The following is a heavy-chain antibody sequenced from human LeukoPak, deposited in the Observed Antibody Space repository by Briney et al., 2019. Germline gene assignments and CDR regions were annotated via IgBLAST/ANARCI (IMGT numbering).Heavy chain of an antibody. CDR2: ISWNSGSI. CDR3: AKDIRVVVVVAATHDAFDI. J-gene: IGHJ3*02. V-gene: IGHV3-9*01. Sequence: GGSLRLSCAASGFTFDDYAMHWVRQAPGKGLEWVSGISWNSGSIGYADSVKGRFTISRDNAKNSLYLQMNSLRAEDTALYYCAKDIRVVVVVAATHDAFDIWGQGTMVTVSS. CDR1: GFTFDDYA. D-gene: IGHD2-15*01.